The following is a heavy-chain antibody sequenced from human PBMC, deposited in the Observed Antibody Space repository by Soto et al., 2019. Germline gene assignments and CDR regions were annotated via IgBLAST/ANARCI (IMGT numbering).Heavy chain of an antibody. D-gene: IGHD3-10*01. CDR2: IYYSGST. CDR1: GFSISSSSYY. Sequence: SETLSLTCTVSGFSISSSSYYWGWIRQPPGKGLEWIGSIYYSGSTYYNPSLKSRVTISVDTSKNQFSLKLSSVTAADTAVYYCATMVRGVRCDYWGQGTLVTVSS. J-gene: IGHJ4*02. CDR3: ATMVRGVRCDY. V-gene: IGHV4-39*01.